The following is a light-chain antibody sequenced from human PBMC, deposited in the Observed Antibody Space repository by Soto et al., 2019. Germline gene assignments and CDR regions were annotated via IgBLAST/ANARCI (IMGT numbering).Light chain of an antibody. Sequence: QSVLTQPTSVSESPGQSVTISCTGTSSDVGGYDYVSWYQQHPGKAPQLLIYDVSIRPSGVSDRFSGSKSGKTASLTISGLQAEDEADYYCNSYTSSSTVAFGGGTKLTVL. V-gene: IGLV2-14*01. CDR2: DVS. J-gene: IGLJ2*01. CDR3: NSYTSSSTVA. CDR1: SSDVGGYDY.